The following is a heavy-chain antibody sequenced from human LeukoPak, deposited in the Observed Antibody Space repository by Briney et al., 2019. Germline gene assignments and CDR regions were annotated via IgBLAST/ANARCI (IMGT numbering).Heavy chain of an antibody. D-gene: IGHD2-2*01. V-gene: IGHV4-59*01. J-gene: IGHJ6*03. Sequence: PSETLSLTCTVSGGSISSYYWSWIRQPPGKGLEWIGNIYYSGSTNYNPSLKSRVTISVDTSKNQFSLKLSSVTAADTAVYYCARLREEYCSSTSCLYYYYYYMDVWGKGTTVTVSS. CDR1: GGSISSYY. CDR2: IYYSGST. CDR3: ARLREEYCSSTSCLYYYYYYMDV.